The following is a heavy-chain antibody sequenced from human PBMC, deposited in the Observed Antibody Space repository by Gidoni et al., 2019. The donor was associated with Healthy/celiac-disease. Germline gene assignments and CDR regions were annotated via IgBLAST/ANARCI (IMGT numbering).Heavy chain of an antibody. V-gene: IGHV3-33*01. D-gene: IGHD3-10*01. Sequence: QVQLVESGGGVVQPGRSLRLSCAVSGFTFSSYGMHWVRQAPGKGLEWVAVIWYDGSNKYYADSVKCRFTISRDNSKNTLYLQMNSLRAEDTAVYYCARGLYGSGSYFYNSPILDYWGQGTLVTVSS. CDR3: ARGLYGSGSYFYNSPILDY. CDR2: IWYDGSNK. CDR1: GFTFSSYG. J-gene: IGHJ4*02.